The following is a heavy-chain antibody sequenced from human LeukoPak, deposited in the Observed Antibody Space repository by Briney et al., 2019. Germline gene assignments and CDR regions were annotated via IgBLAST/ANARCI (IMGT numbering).Heavy chain of an antibody. D-gene: IGHD3-16*02. V-gene: IGHV4-59*01. CDR3: ARVGAGDYVWGSYRLCWFDP. CDR2: IYYSGST. J-gene: IGHJ5*02. CDR1: GGSISSYY. Sequence: SETLSLTCTVSGGSISSYYWSWIRRPPGKGLEWIGYIYYSGSTNYNPSLKSRVTISVDTSKNQFSLKLSSVTAADTAVYYCARVGAGDYVWGSYRLCWFDPWGQGTLVTVSS.